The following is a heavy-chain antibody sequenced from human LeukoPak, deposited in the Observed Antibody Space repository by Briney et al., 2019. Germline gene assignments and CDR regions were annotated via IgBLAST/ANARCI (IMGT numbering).Heavy chain of an antibody. D-gene: IGHD3-22*01. J-gene: IGHJ3*02. CDR2: INSDGSST. CDR1: GFTFSSYW. Sequence: GGSLRLCCAASGFTFSSYWMHWVRQAPGKGLVWVSRINSDGSSTSYADSVKGRFTISRDNAKNTLYLQMNSLRAEDTAVYYCARVRTNYYDSRDAFDIWGQGTMVTVSS. V-gene: IGHV3-74*01. CDR3: ARVRTNYYDSRDAFDI.